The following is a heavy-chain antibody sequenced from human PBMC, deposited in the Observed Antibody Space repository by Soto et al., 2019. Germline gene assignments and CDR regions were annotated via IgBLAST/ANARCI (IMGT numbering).Heavy chain of an antibody. CDR3: ARVRYFAPDP. D-gene: IGHD3-9*01. J-gene: IGHJ5*02. Sequence: QVQLQESGPGLVKPSETLSLTCTVSGASLTIGNHYWSWIRQPPGKELEWIGYISYSGGTNYNPSLKSRVTISADMSKNQFSLKLTSVTAADTAEYYCARVRYFAPDPWGQGTLVTVSS. CDR2: ISYSGGT. CDR1: GASLTIGNHY. V-gene: IGHV4-61*01.